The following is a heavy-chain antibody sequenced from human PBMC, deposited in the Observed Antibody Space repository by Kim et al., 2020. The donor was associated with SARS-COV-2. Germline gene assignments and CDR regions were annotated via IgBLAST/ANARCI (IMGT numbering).Heavy chain of an antibody. V-gene: IGHV1-69*04. D-gene: IGHD3-22*01. CDR2: IIPILGIA. CDR1: GGTFSSYA. J-gene: IGHJ4*02. CDR3: ARCRFDYDSSGYYWEDY. Sequence: SVKVSCKASGGTFSSYAISWVRQAPGQGLEWMGRIIPILGIANYAQKFQGRVTITADKSTSTAYMELSSLRSEDTAVYYCARCRFDYDSSGYYWEDYWGQGTLVTVSS.